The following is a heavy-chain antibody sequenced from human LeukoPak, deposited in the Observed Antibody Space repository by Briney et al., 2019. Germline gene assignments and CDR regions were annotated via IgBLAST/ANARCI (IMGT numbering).Heavy chain of an antibody. CDR1: GGSISSSSYY. CDR3: ARGGRDGYNFAFDI. V-gene: IGHV4-39*07. D-gene: IGHD5-24*01. Sequence: SETLSLTCTVSGGSISSSSYYWGGVRQPPGKGLEGIVIIYYSGSTYYHPSLKSRVTISVDTSKNQFSLKLSSVTAADTAVYYCARGGRDGYNFAFDIWGQGTMVTVSS. CDR2: IYYSGST. J-gene: IGHJ3*02.